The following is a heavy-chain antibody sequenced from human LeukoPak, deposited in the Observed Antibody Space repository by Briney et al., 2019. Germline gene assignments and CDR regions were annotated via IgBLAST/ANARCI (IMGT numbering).Heavy chain of an antibody. CDR2: INHSGST. CDR3: ARGRMVRGVKPYYMDV. J-gene: IGHJ6*03. Sequence: SETLSLTCAVYGGSFSGYYWSWIRQPPGKGLEWIGEINHSGSTNYNPSLKSRVTISVDTSKNQFSLKLSSVTAADTAVYYCARGRMVRGVKPYYMDVWGEGTTVTVSS. CDR1: GGSFSGYY. D-gene: IGHD3-10*01. V-gene: IGHV4-34*01.